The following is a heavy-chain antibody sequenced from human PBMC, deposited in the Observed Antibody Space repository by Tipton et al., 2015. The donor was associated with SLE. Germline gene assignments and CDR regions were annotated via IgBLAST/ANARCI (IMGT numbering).Heavy chain of an antibody. J-gene: IGHJ6*03. D-gene: IGHD3/OR15-3a*01. CDR2: ISYTGAT. Sequence: TLSLTCSVSGGSISRGFFYWGWIRQSPGKGLECIGSISYTGATYYNLSLKSRVTISVDTSKNQFSLKLSSVTAADTAVYFCARAPGLDRDYSYYYYMDVWGKGTTVTVSS. CDR1: GGSISRGFFY. V-gene: IGHV4-39*07. CDR3: ARAPGLDRDYSYYYYMDV.